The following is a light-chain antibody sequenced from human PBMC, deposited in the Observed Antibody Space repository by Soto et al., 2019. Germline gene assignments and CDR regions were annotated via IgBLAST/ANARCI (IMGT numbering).Light chain of an antibody. CDR3: QQGSDWPHT. Sequence: DIVIRHSPATLSVPPGDRATLSCIASQSVNIDLAWYQQKPGQAPRLLIYGASTWASGVPARFSGGGSGTEFTLTISSLQSEDFAIYYCQQGSDWPHTFGGGTKVDI. J-gene: IGKJ4*01. V-gene: IGKV3-15*01. CDR2: GAS. CDR1: QSVNID.